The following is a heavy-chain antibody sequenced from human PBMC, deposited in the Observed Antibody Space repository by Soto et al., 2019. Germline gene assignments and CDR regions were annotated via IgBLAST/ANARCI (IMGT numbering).Heavy chain of an antibody. Sequence: ASVKVSCKASGGTFSSYAISWVRQAPGQGLEWMGGIIPIFGTANYAQKFQGRVTITADESTSTAYMELSSLRSEDTAVYYCANLVAVAGFDYWGQGTLVTVSS. CDR1: GGTFSSYA. CDR3: ANLVAVAGFDY. V-gene: IGHV1-69*13. J-gene: IGHJ4*02. CDR2: IIPIFGTA. D-gene: IGHD6-19*01.